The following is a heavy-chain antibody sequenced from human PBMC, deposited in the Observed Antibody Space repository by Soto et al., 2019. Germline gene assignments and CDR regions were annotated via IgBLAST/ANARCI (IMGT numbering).Heavy chain of an antibody. CDR2: INPNSGGT. V-gene: IGHV1-2*02. D-gene: IGHD1-26*01. J-gene: IGHJ3*02. CDR1: GYTFTGYY. CDR3: AREKKGATLTPAFDI. Sequence: QVQLVQSGAEVKKPGASVKVSCKASGYTFTGYYMHWVRQAPGQGLEWMGWINPNSGGTNYAQKFQGRVTMTRDTSISTAYMELSRLRSDDTAVYYCAREKKGATLTPAFDIWGQGTMVTVSS.